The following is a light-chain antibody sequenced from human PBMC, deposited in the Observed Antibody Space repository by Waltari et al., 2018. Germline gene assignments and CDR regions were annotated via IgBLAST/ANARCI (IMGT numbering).Light chain of an antibody. CDR3: QQYGSSPLT. Sequence: EIVLTQSPGTLSLSPGERATLSCRASQSVSNSYLAWYQQKLGQAPRLLLYGASSRATGIPDRFSGSGSETDFTLTISRLEPEDFAVYYCQQYGSSPLTFGGGTKVEIK. CDR2: GAS. V-gene: IGKV3-20*01. CDR1: QSVSNSY. J-gene: IGKJ4*01.